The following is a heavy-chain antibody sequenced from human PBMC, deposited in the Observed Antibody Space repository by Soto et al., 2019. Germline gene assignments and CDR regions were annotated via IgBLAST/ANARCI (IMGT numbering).Heavy chain of an antibody. V-gene: IGHV3-30-3*01. Sequence: QVQLVESGGGVVQPGRSLRLSCAASGFTFSSYSIHWVRQAPGKGLEWVAVISHDGSNKYYADSVKGRFTISRDNSKNTVKLQMNSLRAQDTAVYYSAREYYYGSGSYYGYWGQGTLVTVSS. J-gene: IGHJ4*02. D-gene: IGHD3-10*01. CDR2: ISHDGSNK. CDR1: GFTFSSYS. CDR3: AREYYYGSGSYYGY.